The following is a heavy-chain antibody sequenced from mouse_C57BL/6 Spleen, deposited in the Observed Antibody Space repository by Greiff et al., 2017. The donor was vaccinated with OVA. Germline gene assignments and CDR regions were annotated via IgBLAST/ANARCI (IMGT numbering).Heavy chain of an antibody. Sequence: VQLQQSVAELVRPGASVNLSCTASGFHINNTYMPWVKQSPEPGLKLIGSIDPANGNTTYAPKFQGKATITADTSSNTAYLQLSSLTSEDTAIYYCARGYYDYPFAYWGLGTLVTVSA. CDR1: GFHINNTY. V-gene: IGHV14-3*01. D-gene: IGHD2-4*01. J-gene: IGHJ3*01. CDR3: ARGYYDYPFAY. CDR2: IDPANGNT.